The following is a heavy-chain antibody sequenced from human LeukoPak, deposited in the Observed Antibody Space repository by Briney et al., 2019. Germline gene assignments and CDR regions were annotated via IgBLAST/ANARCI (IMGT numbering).Heavy chain of an antibody. Sequence: RGSLRLSCAASGFTFRSYAMSWVRQAPGKGLEWVSAISGSGDSTYYADSVKGRFTISRDNSQNTLYLQMNSLRVEDTAVYYCANVYDTSGVRGNYWGQGTLVTVST. J-gene: IGHJ4*02. CDR3: ANVYDTSGVRGNY. V-gene: IGHV3-23*01. CDR1: GFTFRSYA. D-gene: IGHD3-22*01. CDR2: ISGSGDST.